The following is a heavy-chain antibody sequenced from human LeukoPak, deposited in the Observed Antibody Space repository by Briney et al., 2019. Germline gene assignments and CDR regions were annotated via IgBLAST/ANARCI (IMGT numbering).Heavy chain of an antibody. J-gene: IGHJ4*02. CDR1: GFSFSTYT. D-gene: IGHD1/OR15-1a*01. CDR2: ISGDGGRT. Sequence: GGSLRLSCAASGFSFSTYTMNWVREAPGKGLEWVSAISGDGGRTVYADSVKGRFTISRDNSKNTVWLQMNSLRAEDMAVYYCAKDEKPDAKWNIDYWGQGTLVTVSS. V-gene: IGHV3-23*01. CDR3: AKDEKPDAKWNIDY.